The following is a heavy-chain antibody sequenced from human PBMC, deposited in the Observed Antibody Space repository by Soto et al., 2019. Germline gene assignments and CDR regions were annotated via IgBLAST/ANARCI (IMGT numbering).Heavy chain of an antibody. CDR1: GFTFSSYG. Sequence: QVQLVESGGGVVQPGRSLRLSCAASGFTFSSYGMHWVRQAPGKGLEWVAVISYDGSNKYYADSVKGRFTISRDNSKNTLYRQRNSLRAEDTAVYYCAKERYSSSSPDFDYWGQGTLVTVSS. J-gene: IGHJ4*02. CDR3: AKERYSSSSPDFDY. V-gene: IGHV3-30*18. D-gene: IGHD6-6*01. CDR2: ISYDGSNK.